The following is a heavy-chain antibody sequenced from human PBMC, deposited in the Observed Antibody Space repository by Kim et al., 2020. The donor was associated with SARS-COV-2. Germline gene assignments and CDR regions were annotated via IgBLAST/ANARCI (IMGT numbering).Heavy chain of an antibody. CDR3: ARYGRYNWNDVSDFDI. Sequence: SETLSLTCTVYGGSISSYYWSWIRQPPGKGLEWIGYIYYSGSTNYNPSLKSRVTISVDTSKNQFSLKLSSVTAADTAVYYCARYGRYNWNDVSDFDIWA. CDR1: GGSISSYY. J-gene: IGHJ3*02. CDR2: IYYSGST. D-gene: IGHD1-1*01. V-gene: IGHV4-59*13.